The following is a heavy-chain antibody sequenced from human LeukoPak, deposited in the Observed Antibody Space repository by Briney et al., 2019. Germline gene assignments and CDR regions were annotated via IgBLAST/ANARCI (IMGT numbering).Heavy chain of an antibody. J-gene: IGHJ4*02. D-gene: IGHD3-10*01. CDR3: ARGLWFGEFPDLIDY. V-gene: IGHV3-30*02. CDR1: GFAFSSYG. CDR2: IRYDGSNK. Sequence: GGSLRLSCAASGFAFSSYGMHWVRQAPGKGLEWVAFIRYDGSNKYYADSVKGRFTISRDNSKNTLYLQMNSLRAEDTAVYYCARGLWFGEFPDLIDYWGQGTLVTVSS.